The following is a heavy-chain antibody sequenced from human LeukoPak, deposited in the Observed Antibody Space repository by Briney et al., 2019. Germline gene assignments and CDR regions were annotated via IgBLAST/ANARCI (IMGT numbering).Heavy chain of an antibody. V-gene: IGHV3-48*03. CDR1: GFTFSSYE. Sequence: PGGSLRLSCAASGFTFSSYEMNWVRQAPGKGLEWVSYISSSGSTIYYADSVKGRFTISRDNAKNSLYLQMNSLRAEDTAVYYCARDRSRRSIVGATIDYWGQGTLVTVSS. CDR3: ARDRSRRSIVGATIDY. D-gene: IGHD1-26*01. CDR2: ISSSGSTI. J-gene: IGHJ4*02.